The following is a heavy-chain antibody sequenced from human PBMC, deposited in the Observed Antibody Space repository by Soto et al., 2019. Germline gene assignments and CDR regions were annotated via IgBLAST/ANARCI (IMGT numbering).Heavy chain of an antibody. J-gene: IGHJ5*02. CDR1: GGSISSSSYY. CDR3: ARDVVVVPGDTQSNWFDP. V-gene: IGHV4-39*02. D-gene: IGHD2-2*01. Sequence: SETLSLTCTVSGGSISSSSYYWGWIRQPPGKGLEWIGSIYYSGSTYYNPSLKSRVTISVDTSKNQFSLKLSSVTAADTAVYYCARDVVVVPGDTQSNWFDPWGQGTLVTVSS. CDR2: IYYSGST.